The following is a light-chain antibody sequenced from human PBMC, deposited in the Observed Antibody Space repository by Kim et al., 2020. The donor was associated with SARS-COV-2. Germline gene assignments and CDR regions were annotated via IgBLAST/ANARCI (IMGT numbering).Light chain of an antibody. CDR1: GSDVGGYND. CDR2: DVS. CDR3: SSYTSSSTYV. V-gene: IGLV2-14*03. Sequence: STANSCTGTGSDVGGYNDVSWYQPHPGKAPKLMIYDVSNRPSAVSNRFSGSESGNAASLTISGLQAEDEADYYCSSYTSSSTYVFGTGTKVTVL. J-gene: IGLJ1*01.